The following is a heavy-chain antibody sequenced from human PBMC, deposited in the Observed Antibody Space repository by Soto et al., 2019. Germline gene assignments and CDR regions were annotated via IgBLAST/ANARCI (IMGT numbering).Heavy chain of an antibody. Sequence: QVQLQESGPGLVKPSETLSLTCNVSGGSISSNYWSWIRQPAGKGLEWIGRIYLSGSTNYNPSLKSRVAMSVVTSKNQFSLKLTSVTAADTAVYYCARSYRDSYEHWGQGTLVTVSS. J-gene: IGHJ1*01. D-gene: IGHD2-21*02. V-gene: IGHV4-4*07. CDR3: ARSYRDSYEH. CDR2: IYLSGST. CDR1: GGSISSNY.